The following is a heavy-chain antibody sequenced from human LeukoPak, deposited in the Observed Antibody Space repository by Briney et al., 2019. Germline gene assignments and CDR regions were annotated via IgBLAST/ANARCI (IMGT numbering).Heavy chain of an antibody. CDR3: AKGKINHDGAFDI. CDR1: GFTFSSYA. D-gene: IGHD1-14*01. V-gene: IGHV3-23*01. CDR2: ISGSGGST. Sequence: PGGSLRLSCAASGFTFSSYAMSWVRQAPGKGLEWVSSISGSGGSTYYAGSAKGRLTISRDNSKNTLHLQMNRLRAEDTAVYYCAKGKINHDGAFDIWGQGTRVIVAS. J-gene: IGHJ3*02.